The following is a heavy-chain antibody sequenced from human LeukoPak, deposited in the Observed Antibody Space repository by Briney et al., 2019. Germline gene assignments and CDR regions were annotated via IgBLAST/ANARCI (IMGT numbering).Heavy chain of an antibody. D-gene: IGHD3-10*01. V-gene: IGHV1-8*01. CDR2: MNPNSGNT. CDR3: ARVYYYGSGSYLRSYYYYGMDV. CDR1: GYTFTSYD. J-gene: IGHJ6*02. Sequence: ASVEVSCKASGYTFTSYDINWVRQATGQGLEWMGWMNPNSGNTGYAQKFQGRVTMTRNTSISTAYMELSSLRSEDTAVYYCARVYYYGSGSYLRSYYYYGMDVWGQGTTVTVSS.